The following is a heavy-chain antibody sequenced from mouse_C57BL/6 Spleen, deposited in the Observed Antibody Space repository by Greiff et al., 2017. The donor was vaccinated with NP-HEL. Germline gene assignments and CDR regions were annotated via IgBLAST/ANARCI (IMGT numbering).Heavy chain of an antibody. D-gene: IGHD1-1*01. CDR3: ARQGLLRYMDY. V-gene: IGHV1-19*01. CDR1: GYTFTDYY. J-gene: IGHJ4*01. CDR2: INPYNGGT. Sequence: VQLQQSGPVLVKPGASVKMSCKASGYTFTDYYMNWVKQSHGKSLEWIGVINPYNGGTSYNQKFKGKATLTVDKSSSTAYMELNSLTSEDSAVYYCARQGLLRYMDYWGQGTSVTVSS.